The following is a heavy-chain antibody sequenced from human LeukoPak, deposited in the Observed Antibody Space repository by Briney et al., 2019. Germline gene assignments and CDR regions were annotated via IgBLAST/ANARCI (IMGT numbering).Heavy chain of an antibody. CDR2: VYYSGSI. CDR3: ARENPSGYYNRPIDY. Sequence: SETLSLTCTVSGASISSYYWSWIRQPPGKGLEWIGDVYYSGSIKYNPSLKSRVTMSVDTSKNQFSLKLSSVTAADTAIYYCARENPSGYYNRPIDYWGQGTLVTVSS. V-gene: IGHV4-59*01. D-gene: IGHD3-22*01. J-gene: IGHJ4*02. CDR1: GASISSYY.